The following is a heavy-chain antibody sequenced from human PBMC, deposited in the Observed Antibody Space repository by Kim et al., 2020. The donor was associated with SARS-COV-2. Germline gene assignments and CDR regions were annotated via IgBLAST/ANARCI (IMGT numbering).Heavy chain of an antibody. CDR1: GYTFTSYD. D-gene: IGHD6-13*01. Sequence: ASVKVSCKASGYTFTSYDINWVRQATGQGLEWMGWMNPNSGNTGYAQKFQGRVTMTRNTSISTAYMELSSLRSEDTAVYYCARGFRAAAGPFYYYYYMDVWGKRTTVTVS. J-gene: IGHJ6*03. CDR3: ARGFRAAAGPFYYYYYMDV. CDR2: MNPNSGNT. V-gene: IGHV1-8*01.